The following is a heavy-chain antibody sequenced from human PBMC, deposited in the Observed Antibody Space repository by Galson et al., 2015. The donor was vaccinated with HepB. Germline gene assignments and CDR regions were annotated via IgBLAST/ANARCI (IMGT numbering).Heavy chain of an antibody. V-gene: IGHV3-21*01. CDR2: ISSSSSYI. J-gene: IGHJ4*02. CDR3: ARWLSSSWYADY. D-gene: IGHD6-13*01. CDR1: GFTFSRNS. Sequence: SLRLYCAASGFTFSRNSMNWVRQAPGKGLEWVSSISSSSSYIYYADSVKGRFTISRDNAKNSLYLQMNSLRAEDTAVYYCARWLSSSWYADYWGQGTLVTVSS.